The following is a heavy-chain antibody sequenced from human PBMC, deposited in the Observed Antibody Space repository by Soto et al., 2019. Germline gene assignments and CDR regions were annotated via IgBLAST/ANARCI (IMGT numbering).Heavy chain of an antibody. Sequence: SVIQSLPYAVYEGSFSGHYWSWIRQPPGKGLEWIGEINHSGSTNYNPSLKSRVTISVDTSKNQFSLKLSSVTAADTAVYYCARGPITTNPRFDPWGQGTLVTVSS. V-gene: IGHV4-34*01. CDR1: EGSFSGHY. CDR2: INHSGST. CDR3: ARGPITTNPRFDP. D-gene: IGHD3-22*01. J-gene: IGHJ5*02.